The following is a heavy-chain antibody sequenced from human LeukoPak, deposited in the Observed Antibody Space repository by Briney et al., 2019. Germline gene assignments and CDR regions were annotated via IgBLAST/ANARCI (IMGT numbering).Heavy chain of an antibody. Sequence: PGRSLRLSCAASGFTFSSYAMHWVRQAPGKGLEWVAVISYDGSNKYYADSVKGRFTISRENSKNTLYLQMNSLRAQDTAVYYCARVGPIDYGDYPYYFDYWGQGTLVTVSS. CDR2: ISYDGSNK. CDR3: ARVGPIDYGDYPYYFDY. CDR1: GFTFSSYA. J-gene: IGHJ4*02. D-gene: IGHD4-17*01. V-gene: IGHV3-30-3*01.